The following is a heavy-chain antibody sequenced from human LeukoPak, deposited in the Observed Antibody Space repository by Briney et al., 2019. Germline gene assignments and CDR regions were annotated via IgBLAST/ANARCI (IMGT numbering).Heavy chain of an antibody. V-gene: IGHV4-59*08. CDR2: IHYSGSP. D-gene: IGHD1-20*01. CDR1: SGSNY. J-gene: IGHJ5*02. CDR3: ARHSNWNGGVDWFDP. Sequence: PLETLSLTCTVSSGSNYWSWIRQPPGTGLEWIAYIHYSGSPHYNPSLKSRVTASIDTSKNQFSLKLNSVTAADTAVYYCARHSNWNGGVDWFDPWGQGTQVTVSS.